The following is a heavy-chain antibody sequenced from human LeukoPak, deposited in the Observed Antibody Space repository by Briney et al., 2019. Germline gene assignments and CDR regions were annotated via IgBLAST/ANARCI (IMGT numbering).Heavy chain of an antibody. CDR1: GFTFVIYA. CDR3: AKVLHPGSYGDYSYFDY. D-gene: IGHD4-17*01. CDR2: ISGSADST. J-gene: IGHJ4*02. Sequence: GGSLRLSCKASGFTFVIYAMTWVRQAPGKGLEWVSTISGSADSTYYADSVKGRFTISRDNSKNTLYLQMNSLRAEDTAVYYCAKVLHPGSYGDYSYFDYWGQGTLVTVSS. V-gene: IGHV3-23*01.